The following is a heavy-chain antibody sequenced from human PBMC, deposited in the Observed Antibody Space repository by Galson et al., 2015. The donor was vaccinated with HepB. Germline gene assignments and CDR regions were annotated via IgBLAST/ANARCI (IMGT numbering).Heavy chain of an antibody. J-gene: IGHJ5*02. V-gene: IGHV1-69*06. D-gene: IGHD3-9*01. CDR1: GGTFSSYP. CDR3: ARGGPRYFDWLDWFDP. CDR2: SSPIFGSA. Sequence: SVKVSCKASGGTFSSYPISWVRQAPGQGLEWMGGSSPIFGSANYAQRFQGRITITADKSTSTAYMELSSLRSEDTAVYYCARGGPRYFDWLDWFDPWGQGTLVTVSS.